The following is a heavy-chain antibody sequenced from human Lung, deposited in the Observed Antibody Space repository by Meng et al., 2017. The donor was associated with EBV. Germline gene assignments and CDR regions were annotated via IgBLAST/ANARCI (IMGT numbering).Heavy chain of an antibody. D-gene: IGHD2-2*02. CDR1: GDSISSSGYY. CDR2: FSYNGRT. V-gene: IGHV4-39*01. CDR3: AKYTIGTMIDY. J-gene: IGHJ4*02. Sequence: QLQLQEAGPGLLKPSETLSLTCTVSGDSISSSGYYWGWIRQPPGKGLEWIGSFSYNGRTSYNPSLMSRVTISADTSKNQFSQKLTSVTAADTAVYYCAKYTIGTMIDYWGQGTLVTVSS.